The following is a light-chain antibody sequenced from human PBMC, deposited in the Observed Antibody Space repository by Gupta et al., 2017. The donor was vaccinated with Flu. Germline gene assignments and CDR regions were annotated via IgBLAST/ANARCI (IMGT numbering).Light chain of an antibody. CDR2: DDS. CDR3: QVWDSDSDHHVI. J-gene: IGLJ2*01. Sequence: SSVLTQPPSVSVAPGQTARITCGGDNIETKSVHWYQQRPGQAPVLVIYDDSDRPSGIPERFSGFNSGNTATLTIARVETGDEADYYCQVWDSDSDHHVIFGGGTKLTVL. CDR1: NIETKS. V-gene: IGLV3-21*02.